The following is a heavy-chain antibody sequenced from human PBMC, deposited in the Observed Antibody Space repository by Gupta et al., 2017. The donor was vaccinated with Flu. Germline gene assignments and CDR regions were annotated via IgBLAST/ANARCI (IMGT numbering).Heavy chain of an antibody. CDR2: INPNGVII. CDR1: TFYGYF. J-gene: IGHJ5*02. V-gene: IGHV1-46*02. D-gene: IGHD1-1*01. CDR3: ARSEGRGLGAANNRKPFET. Sequence: TFYGYFIHWVRQAPGQGLEWVGMINPNGVIISQEHECQGRVTIFRDTSTSVVYMDLSKLRPEDTAVYYCARSEGRGLGAANNRKPFETWGRGTLIT.